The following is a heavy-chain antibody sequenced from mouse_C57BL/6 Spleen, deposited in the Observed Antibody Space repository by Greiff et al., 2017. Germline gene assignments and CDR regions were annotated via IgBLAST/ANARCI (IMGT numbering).Heavy chain of an antibody. D-gene: IGHD1-1*01. CDR2: INPSTGGT. CDR1: GYSFTGYY. V-gene: IGHV1-42*01. CDR3: ALMTTVVATDFDV. J-gene: IGHJ1*03. Sequence: EVKLQQSGPELVKPGASVKISCKASGYSFTGYYMNWVKQSPEKSLEWIGEINPSTGGTTYNQKFKAKATLTVDKSSSTAYMPLKSLTSEDSAVYYCALMTTVVATDFDVWGTGTTVTVSS.